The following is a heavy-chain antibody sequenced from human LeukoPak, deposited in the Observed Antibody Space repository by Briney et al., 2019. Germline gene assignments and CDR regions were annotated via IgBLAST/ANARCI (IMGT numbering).Heavy chain of an antibody. CDR3: ARDIVDIVVVPAALPNWFDP. V-gene: IGHV1-69*04. Sequence: GASVKVSCKASGYTFTGYYMHWVRQAPGQGLEWMGRIIPILGIANYAQRFQGRVTITADKSTSTAYMELSSLRSEDTAVYYCARDIVDIVVVPAALPNWFDPWGQGTLVTVSS. CDR2: IIPILGIA. J-gene: IGHJ5*02. CDR1: GYTFTGYY. D-gene: IGHD2-2*03.